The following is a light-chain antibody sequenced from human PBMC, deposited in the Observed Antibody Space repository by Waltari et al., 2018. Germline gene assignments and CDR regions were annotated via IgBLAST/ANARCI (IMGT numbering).Light chain of an antibody. V-gene: IGLV2-8*01. CDR3: CSFAGSLYV. J-gene: IGLJ1*01. CDR1: SRDVGSYNL. Sequence: QSALTQPPSASGSPGQSVTISCTGSSRDVGSYNLVSWYQQRPGRAPKLMIYDVSKRPSGVPYRFSGSKSGNTASLTVSGLQAEDEGDYYCCSFAGSLYVFGTATKVTVL. CDR2: DVS.